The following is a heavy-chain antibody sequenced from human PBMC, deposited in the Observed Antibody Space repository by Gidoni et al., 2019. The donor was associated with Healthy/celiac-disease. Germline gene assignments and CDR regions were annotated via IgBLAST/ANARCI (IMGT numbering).Heavy chain of an antibody. CDR1: GFTFSSYS. D-gene: IGHD3-22*01. CDR2: ISSSSSYI. V-gene: IGHV3-21*01. CDR3: ARDDYYDSSGYYPYYFDY. J-gene: IGHJ4*02. Sequence: EVQLVESGGGLVKPGGSLRLSCAASGFTFSSYSMNWVRQAPGKGLEWVSSISSSSSYIYYADSVKGRFTISRDNAKNSLYLQMNSLRAEDTAVYYCARDDYYDSSGYYPYYFDYWGQGTLVTVSS.